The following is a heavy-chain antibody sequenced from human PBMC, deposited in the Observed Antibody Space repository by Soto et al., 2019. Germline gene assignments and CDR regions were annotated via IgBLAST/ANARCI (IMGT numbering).Heavy chain of an antibody. J-gene: IGHJ6*02. Sequence: SETLSLTCAVCGYSISSGYYWGWNRQPPGXGLEWIGSIYHSGSTYYNPSLKSRVTISVDTSKNQFSLKLSSVTAADTAVYYCAREGYYDFWSGSSMGHYYYYGMDVWGQGTTVTVSS. CDR3: AREGYYDFWSGSSMGHYYYYGMDV. CDR2: IYHSGST. CDR1: GYSISSGYY. D-gene: IGHD3-3*01. V-gene: IGHV4-38-2*01.